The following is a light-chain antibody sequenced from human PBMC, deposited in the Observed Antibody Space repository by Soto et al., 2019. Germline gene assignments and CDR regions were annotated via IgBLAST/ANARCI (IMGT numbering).Light chain of an antibody. J-gene: IGKJ5*01. Sequence: EIVLTQSPGTLSLSPGERATLSSRASQSVTSSYLAWYQQKPGQAPRLLIYGASSRATGIPDRFSGSGSGTDFTLTISRLEPEDFAVYYCQQYGSSPPRITFGQGTRVEIK. CDR1: QSVTSSY. CDR2: GAS. V-gene: IGKV3-20*01. CDR3: QQYGSSPPRIT.